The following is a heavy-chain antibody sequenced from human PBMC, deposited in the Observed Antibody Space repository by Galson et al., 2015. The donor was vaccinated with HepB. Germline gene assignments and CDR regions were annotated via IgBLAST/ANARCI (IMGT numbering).Heavy chain of an antibody. D-gene: IGHD6-19*01. CDR2: INTNTGNP. J-gene: IGHJ6*02. CDR1: GYTFTSYA. V-gene: IGHV7-4-1*02. CDR3: ARAYGWYGRGWYVPASPGYYYYGMDV. Sequence: SVKVSCKASGYTFTSYAMNWVRQAPGQGLEWMGWINTNTGNPTYAQGFTGRFVFSLDTSVSTAYLQISSLKAEDTAVYYCARAYGWYGRGWYVPASPGYYYYGMDVWGQGTTVTVSS.